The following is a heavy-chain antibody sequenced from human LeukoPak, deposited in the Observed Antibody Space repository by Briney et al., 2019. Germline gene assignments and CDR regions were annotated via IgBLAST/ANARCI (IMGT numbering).Heavy chain of an antibody. V-gene: IGHV3-66*02. D-gene: IGHD2-2*02. Sequence: GRSLRLSCAASGFTFSSYSMNWVRQAPGKGLEWVSIIYGGGSTYYPDSVKGRFTISRDNSKNTLYLQMNSLRPEDTAVYYCAGYCSSANCYTEYSFAYWGQGTLVTVSS. J-gene: IGHJ4*02. CDR3: AGYCSSANCYTEYSFAY. CDR2: IYGGGST. CDR1: GFTFSSYS.